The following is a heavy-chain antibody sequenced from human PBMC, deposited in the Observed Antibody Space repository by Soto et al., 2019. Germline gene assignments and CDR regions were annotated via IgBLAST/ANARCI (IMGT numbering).Heavy chain of an antibody. D-gene: IGHD2-2*01. Sequence: GGSLSLSCAASGFTFSSYSRNWVRQAPGKGLEWVSSISSSSSYIYYADSVKGRFTISRDNAKNSLYLQMDSLRAEDTAVYYCASPYRLPPDAFDIWGQGTMVTVSS. CDR2: ISSSSSYI. V-gene: IGHV3-21*01. CDR3: ASPYRLPPDAFDI. CDR1: GFTFSSYS. J-gene: IGHJ3*02.